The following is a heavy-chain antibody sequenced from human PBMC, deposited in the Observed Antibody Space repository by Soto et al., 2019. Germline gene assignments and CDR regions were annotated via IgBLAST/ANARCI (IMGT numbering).Heavy chain of an antibody. J-gene: IGHJ5*02. D-gene: IGHD3-22*01. CDR2: IFYSGST. CDR3: ARHKTTMLTVVSAFDP. Sequence: SETLSLTCTVSGDSITRSNFYWGWIRQPPGRGLEWLGSIFYSGSTFYNPALKSRVTFSVDTSKNHFSLKLSSVTAADTAVYYCARHKTTMLTVVSAFDPWGQGTRVTVSS. CDR1: GDSITRSNFY. V-gene: IGHV4-39*02.